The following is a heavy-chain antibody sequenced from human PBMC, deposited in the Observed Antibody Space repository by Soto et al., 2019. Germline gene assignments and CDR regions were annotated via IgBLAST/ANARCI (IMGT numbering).Heavy chain of an antibody. Sequence: QVHLVQSGAEVKKPGASVKVSCKASGYTFTSYDINWVRQATGQGLEWLGWMNPNSANTGYAHKFQGRITMTRDTCISTAYMELSSRSSEDTAVYYSASYRRPCSGGSCYGSASKYRGKRTPVTVSS. CDR1: GYTFTSYD. D-gene: IGHD2-15*01. CDR2: MNPNSANT. V-gene: IGHV1-8*01. J-gene: IGHJ4*02. CDR3: ASYRRPCSGGSCYGSASKY.